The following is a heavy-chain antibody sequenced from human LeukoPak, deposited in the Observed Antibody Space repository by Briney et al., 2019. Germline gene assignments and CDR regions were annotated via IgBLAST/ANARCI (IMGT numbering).Heavy chain of an antibody. CDR1: GFNFASNW. J-gene: IGHJ4*01. D-gene: IGHD7-27*01. CDR3: ASSLGPLTEY. V-gene: IGHV3-74*01. CDR2: NNSGGSGT. Sequence: PGGSLRLSCAASGFNFASNWMHWVRQTPGKGLMWVSRNNSGGSGTSYAGSVEGRFTISRDNAKNTLYLQMNNLRAEDTAMYYCASSLGPLTEYWGQGTLVTVSS.